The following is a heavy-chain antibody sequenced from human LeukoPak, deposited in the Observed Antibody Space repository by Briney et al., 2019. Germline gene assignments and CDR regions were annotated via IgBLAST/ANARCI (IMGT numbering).Heavy chain of an antibody. J-gene: IGHJ4*02. V-gene: IGHV3-7*01. CDR2: TKGDGSEI. CDR1: AFTFSNYW. Sequence: GGSLRLSCAAPAFTFSNYWMSWVRQAPGKGLEWVANTKGDGSEINYVDSVKGRFTISRDNAKNSLYLQMNSLRVDDTAVYYCARDRGYSTFDYWGQGTLVTVSS. CDR3: ARDRGYSTFDY. D-gene: IGHD4-23*01.